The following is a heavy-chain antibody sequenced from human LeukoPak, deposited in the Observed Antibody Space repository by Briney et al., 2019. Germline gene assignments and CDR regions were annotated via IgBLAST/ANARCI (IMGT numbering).Heavy chain of an antibody. CDR1: GFTFSSYA. Sequence: PGASLRLSCAASGFTFSSYAMSWVRQAPGKGLEWVAVISYDGSNKYYADSVKGRFTISRDNSKNTLYLQMNSLRAEDTAVYYCAKDSPFDYWGQGTLVTVSS. CDR2: ISYDGSNK. J-gene: IGHJ4*02. CDR3: AKDSPFDY. V-gene: IGHV3-30*18.